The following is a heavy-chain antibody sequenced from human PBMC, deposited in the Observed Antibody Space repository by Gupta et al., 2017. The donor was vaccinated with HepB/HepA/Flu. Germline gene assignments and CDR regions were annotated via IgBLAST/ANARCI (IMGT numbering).Heavy chain of an antibody. D-gene: IGHD3-3*01. CDR2: INHSGST. Sequence: QVQLQQWGAGLLKPSETLSLTCAVYGGSFSGYYWSWIRQPPGKGLEWIGEINHSGSTNYNPSLKSRVTISVDTSKNQFSLKLSSVTAADTAVYYCARGNRFXGPPHYDFXSGYNYYYYGMDVWGQGTTVTVSS. J-gene: IGHJ6*02. CDR3: ARGNRFXGPPHYDFXSGYNYYYYGMDV. CDR1: GGSFSGYY. V-gene: IGHV4-34*01.